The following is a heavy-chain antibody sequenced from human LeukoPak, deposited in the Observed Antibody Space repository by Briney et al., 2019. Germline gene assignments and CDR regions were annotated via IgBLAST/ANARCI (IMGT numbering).Heavy chain of an antibody. CDR1: GFTFSSYG. CDR2: ISYDGSNK. J-gene: IGHJ4*02. D-gene: IGHD3-16*01. CDR3: AKDTSSRADY. V-gene: IGHV3-30*18. Sequence: GGSLRLSCAASGFTFSSYGMHWVRQAPGKGLERVAVISYDGSNKYYADSVKGRFTISRDNSKNTLYLQMNSLRAEDTAVYYCAKDTSSRADYWGQGTLVTVSS.